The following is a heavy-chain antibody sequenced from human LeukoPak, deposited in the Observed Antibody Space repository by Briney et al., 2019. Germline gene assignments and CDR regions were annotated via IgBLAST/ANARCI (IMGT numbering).Heavy chain of an antibody. CDR3: ARVYYGSGSPRHFDY. CDR1: GFTFDDYA. Sequence: PGRSLRLSCAASGFTFDDYAMHWVRQAPGKGLEWVSGISWNSGSIGYADSVKGRFTISRDNAKNSLYLQMNSLRAEDTALYYCARVYYGSGSPRHFDYWGQGTLVTVSS. CDR2: ISWNSGSI. J-gene: IGHJ4*02. D-gene: IGHD3-10*01. V-gene: IGHV3-9*01.